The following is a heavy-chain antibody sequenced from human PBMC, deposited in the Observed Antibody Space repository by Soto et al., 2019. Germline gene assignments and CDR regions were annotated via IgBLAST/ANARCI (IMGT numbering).Heavy chain of an antibody. J-gene: IGHJ4*02. V-gene: IGHV2-5*02. D-gene: IGHD5-18*01. CDR2: IYWDDDE. CDR3: AHRPRGYSYHFDY. Sequence: QITLKESGHSLVQPTQTLTLTCTFSVFSLTTSGVGVGWIRQPPGKALEWLALIYWDDDEGYSPSLNSRLTITKDTSKNQVVLTMSHMDPVDTATYFCAHRPRGYSYHFDYWCQGTLVTVSS. CDR1: VFSLTTSGVG.